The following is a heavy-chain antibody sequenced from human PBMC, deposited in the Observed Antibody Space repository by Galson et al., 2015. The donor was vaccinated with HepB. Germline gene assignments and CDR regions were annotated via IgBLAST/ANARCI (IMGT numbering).Heavy chain of an antibody. Sequence: SLRLSCAASGFTFSDFAFHWVRQAPGKGLEWVAVISHVGAETDYADSVKGRFILSRDNSKNTVYLQMHSLRGDDTAMYYCVRPSGPYDSRGYYSPDFRHWGQCTLVTVSS. CDR3: VRPSGPYDSRGYYSPDFRH. J-gene: IGHJ1*01. CDR1: GFTFSDFA. D-gene: IGHD3-22*01. CDR2: ISHVGAET. V-gene: IGHV3-30*04.